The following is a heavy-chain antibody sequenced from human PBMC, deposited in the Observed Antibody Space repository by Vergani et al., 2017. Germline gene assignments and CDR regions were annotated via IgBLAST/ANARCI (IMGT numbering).Heavy chain of an antibody. CDR2: IWYDGSNK. J-gene: IGHJ6*02. D-gene: IGHD6-13*01. CDR1: GFTFSSYG. V-gene: IGHV3-33*06. CDR3: AKAYEQQLGMDV. Sequence: QVQLVESGGGVVQPGRSLRLSCAASGFTFSSYGMHWVRQAPGKGLEWVAVIWYDGSNKYYADSVKGRFTISRDNSKNTLYLQMNSLRAEDTAVYYCAKAYEQQLGMDVWGQGTTVTVSS.